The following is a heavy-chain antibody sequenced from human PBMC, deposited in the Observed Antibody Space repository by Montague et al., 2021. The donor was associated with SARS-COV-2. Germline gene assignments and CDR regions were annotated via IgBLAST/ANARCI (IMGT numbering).Heavy chain of an antibody. D-gene: IGHD5/OR15-5a*01. CDR3: AGESTYNWFDS. Sequence: TLSLTCNVSGDSINSGDHYWSWIHQHPGKGLEWIGYIYSSGSTYYNPSLKSRVTISADTSKNQFSLKPSSVTAAATAVYYCAGESTYNWFDSWGQGTLVTVSS. CDR2: IYSSGST. CDR1: GDSINSGDHY. J-gene: IGHJ5*01. V-gene: IGHV4-31*03.